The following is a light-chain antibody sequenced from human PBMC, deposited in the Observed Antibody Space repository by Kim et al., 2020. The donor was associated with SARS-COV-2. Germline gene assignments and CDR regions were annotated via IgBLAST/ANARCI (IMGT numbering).Light chain of an antibody. CDR2: EVS. Sequence: QSALTQPASVSGSPGQSITISCTGTSSDVGSYNLVSWYQQHPGKAPKLMIYEVSKRPSGVSNRFSGSKSGNTASLTISGLQAEDEADYYCCSYAGSSTSVVFGVGTQLTVL. CDR1: SSDVGSYNL. V-gene: IGLV2-23*02. J-gene: IGLJ2*01. CDR3: CSYAGSSTSVV.